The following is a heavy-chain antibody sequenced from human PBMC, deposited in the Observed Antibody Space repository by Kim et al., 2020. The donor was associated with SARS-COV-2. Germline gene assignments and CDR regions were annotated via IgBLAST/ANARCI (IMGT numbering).Heavy chain of an antibody. CDR1: EYSLTNYW. D-gene: IGHD4-17*01. J-gene: IGHJ5*02. Sequence: GESLKISCQASEYSLTNYWIGWVRQMPGKGLEWLALIYPPDSNTRYNPSFRGRVTISADKSTSTAYLQWNSLEASDTAIYYCVRQGATVTNLNLVWFDPWGQGSLVTVSS. CDR2: IYPPDSNT. CDR3: VRQGATVTNLNLVWFDP. V-gene: IGHV5-51*01.